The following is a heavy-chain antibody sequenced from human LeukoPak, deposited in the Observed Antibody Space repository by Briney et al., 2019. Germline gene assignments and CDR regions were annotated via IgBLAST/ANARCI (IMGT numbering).Heavy chain of an antibody. V-gene: IGHV3-30*02. CDR2: IRFDGSAK. CDR3: AKDDGGYY. CDR1: EFTFSDLG. Sequence: SGGSLRLSCAASEFTFSDLGMHWVRQTPGKGLEWRAFIRFDGSAKFYADSVKGRFSISRDNSRNTLFLQMNSLRIEDTAVYHCAKDDGGYYWGQGTLVTVSS. D-gene: IGHD4-23*01. J-gene: IGHJ4*02.